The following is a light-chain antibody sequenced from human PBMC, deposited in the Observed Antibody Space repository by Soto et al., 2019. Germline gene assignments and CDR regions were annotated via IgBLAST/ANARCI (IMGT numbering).Light chain of an antibody. CDR1: SSDVGGYDY. J-gene: IGLJ2*01. V-gene: IGLV2-14*01. CDR2: EVS. CDR3: SSYTGNSALIL. Sequence: QSVVTQPASVSGSPGQSITISCTGTSSDVGGYDYVSWYQQYPGKAPRLIIYEVSNRPSGVSNRFSGSKSGNTASLTISGRRAEDEGDYFCSSYTGNSALILFGGGTKVTVL.